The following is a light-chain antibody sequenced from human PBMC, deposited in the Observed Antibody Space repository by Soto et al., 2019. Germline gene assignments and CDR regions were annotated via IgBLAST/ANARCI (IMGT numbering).Light chain of an antibody. CDR1: QSVGSN. CDR3: QQYYNYPLT. J-gene: IGKJ4*01. V-gene: IGKV3-15*01. CDR2: DAS. Sequence: IVVTQSPATLSVSPGERVTLSCRASQSVGSNLAWYQQRPGQAPRLLIYDASTRATGIPDRFSGSGSGTEFTLTISSLQSEDFAVYYCQQYYNYPLTFGGGTKVEIK.